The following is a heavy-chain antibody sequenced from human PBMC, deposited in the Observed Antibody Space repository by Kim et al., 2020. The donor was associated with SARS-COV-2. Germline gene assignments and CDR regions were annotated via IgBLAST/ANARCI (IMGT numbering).Heavy chain of an antibody. Sequence: ASVKVSCKASGYTFTSYDINWVRQATGQGLEWMGWMNPNSGNTGYAQKFQGRVTMTRNTSISTAYMELSSLRSEDTAVYYCARGFQLVYYYGSGSPNWFDPWGQGTLVTVSS. J-gene: IGHJ5*02. D-gene: IGHD3-10*01. CDR2: MNPNSGNT. V-gene: IGHV1-8*01. CDR3: ARGFQLVYYYGSGSPNWFDP. CDR1: GYTFTSYD.